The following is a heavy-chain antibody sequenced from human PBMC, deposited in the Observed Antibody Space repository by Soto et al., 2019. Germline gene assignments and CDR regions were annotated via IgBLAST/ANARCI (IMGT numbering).Heavy chain of an antibody. CDR2: ISGSGGST. Sequence: VQLLESGGGLVQPGGSLRLSCAASGFTFSSYAMSWVRQAPGKWLEWVSAISGSGGSTYYADSVKGRFTISRDNAKNTLYLQMTSRRAGDTAVYYCAKNLVLDTALVAWGQGALGTVSS. CDR3: AKNLVLDTALVA. CDR1: GFTFSSYA. J-gene: IGHJ5*02. V-gene: IGHV3-23*01. D-gene: IGHD5-18*01.